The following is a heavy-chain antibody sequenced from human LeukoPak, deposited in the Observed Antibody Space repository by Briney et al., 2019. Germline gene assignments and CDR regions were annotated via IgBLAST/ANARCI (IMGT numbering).Heavy chain of an antibody. CDR2: ILPIFGTA. J-gene: IGHJ6*03. V-gene: IGHV1-69*05. Sequence: SVKVSCKVSGGTFNSYVLSWVRQAPGQGLEWMGGILPIFGTANYAQEFQGRVTFTTDESASTAYMEGSSLRSEDTAVYYCASGSLGDGYCVVDYYQYMDVWGKGTTVTVSS. CDR3: ASGSLGDGYCVVDYYQYMDV. D-gene: IGHD5-24*01. CDR1: GGTFNSYV.